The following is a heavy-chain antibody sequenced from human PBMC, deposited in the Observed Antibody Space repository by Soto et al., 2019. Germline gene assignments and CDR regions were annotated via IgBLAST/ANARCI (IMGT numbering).Heavy chain of an antibody. J-gene: IGHJ4*02. D-gene: IGHD1-1*01. Sequence: QFHLVQSGAEVKKPGASVKVSCKCSGYTFTSYGITWVRQAPGQGLEWMGWISAHNDNTDYAKKLQGRVTVTRDTSTSTAYMELRSLRSDDTAVYYCARGRYGDYWGQGALVTVSS. CDR3: ARGRYGDY. V-gene: IGHV1-18*01. CDR1: GYTFTSYG. CDR2: ISAHNDNT.